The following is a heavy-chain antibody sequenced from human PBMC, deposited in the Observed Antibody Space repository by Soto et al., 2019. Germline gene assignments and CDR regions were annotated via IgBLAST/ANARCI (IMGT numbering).Heavy chain of an antibody. V-gene: IGHV1-69*01. CDR1: RGGFGCRS. CDR2: IIPIFGTA. J-gene: IGHJ5*02. D-gene: IGHD1-1*01. CDR3: AQANVLISRTWFDP. Sequence: SEARRGGFGCRSRRSLCHAPGQGLEWMGGIIPIFGTANYAQKFQGRVTITADESTSTAYMELRSLRPDDTAVYYRAQANVLISRTWFDPLRHGSLVTVTS.